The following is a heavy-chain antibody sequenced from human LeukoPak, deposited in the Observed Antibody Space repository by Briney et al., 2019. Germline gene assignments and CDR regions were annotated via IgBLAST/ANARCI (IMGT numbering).Heavy chain of an antibody. V-gene: IGHV3-30-3*01. CDR1: GFTFSSYA. Sequence: GGSLRLSCAASGFTFSSYAMHWVRQAPGKGLEWVAVISYDGSDKYYADSVKGRFTISRDNSKNTLYLQMNSLRAEDTAVYYCAGEWLDYGGRPLYYFDYWGQGTLVTVSS. CDR2: ISYDGSDK. CDR3: AGEWLDYGGRPLYYFDY. J-gene: IGHJ4*02. D-gene: IGHD4-23*01.